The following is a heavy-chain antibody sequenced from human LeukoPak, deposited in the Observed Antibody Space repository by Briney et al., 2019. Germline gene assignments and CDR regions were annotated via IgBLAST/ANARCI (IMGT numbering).Heavy chain of an antibody. CDR3: ARCYGSGSCHGMDV. V-gene: IGHV4-30-2*01. CDR2: IYHSGST. J-gene: IGHJ6*02. Sequence: PSETLSLTCAVSGGSISSGGYSWSWIRQPPGKGLEWIGYIYHSGSTYYNPSLKSRVTISVDRSKNQFSLKLSSVTAADTAVYYCARCYGSGSCHGMDVWGQGTTVTVSS. CDR1: GGSISSGGYS. D-gene: IGHD3-10*01.